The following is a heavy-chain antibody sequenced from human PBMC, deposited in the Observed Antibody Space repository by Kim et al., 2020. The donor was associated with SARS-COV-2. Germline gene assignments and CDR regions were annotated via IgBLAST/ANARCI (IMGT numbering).Heavy chain of an antibody. Sequence: TPPLKSRVTISVDTSKNQFSLKLSSVTAADTAVYYCARHGGRGVPRPLDVWGQGTTVTVSS. V-gene: IGHV4-39*01. D-gene: IGHD3-10*01. J-gene: IGHJ6*02. CDR3: ARHGGRGVPRPLDV.